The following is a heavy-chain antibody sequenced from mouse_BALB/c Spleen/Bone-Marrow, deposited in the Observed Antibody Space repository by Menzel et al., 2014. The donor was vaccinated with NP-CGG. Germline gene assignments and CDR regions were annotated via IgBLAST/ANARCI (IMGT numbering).Heavy chain of an antibody. J-gene: IGHJ4*01. CDR1: GFSLTGYG. CDR3: ARDSFLITGALDY. D-gene: IGHD2-4*01. Sequence: VKLMESGPGLVAPSQSLSITCTVSGFSLTGYGVSWVRQPPGKGLEWLGMIWGDGSTDYNSALKSRLSLTKDNSKSQVFLKMSSLQTDDTARYYCARDSFLITGALDYWGQGTLVTVSS. V-gene: IGHV2-6-7*01. CDR2: IWGDGST.